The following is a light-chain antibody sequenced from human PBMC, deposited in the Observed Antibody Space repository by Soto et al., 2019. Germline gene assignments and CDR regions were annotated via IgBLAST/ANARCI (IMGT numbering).Light chain of an antibody. CDR1: QSVSSSY. CDR3: HQYGSSPYT. V-gene: IGKV3-20*01. Sequence: EIVLTQSPGTLSLSPGERATLSCRASQSVSSSYLAWYQQKPGQAPRLLIYGASSRATGIPDRFSGSGSGTDFTLTISSLEPEDFEVYYCHQYGSSPYTFGQGTKLEIK. CDR2: GAS. J-gene: IGKJ2*01.